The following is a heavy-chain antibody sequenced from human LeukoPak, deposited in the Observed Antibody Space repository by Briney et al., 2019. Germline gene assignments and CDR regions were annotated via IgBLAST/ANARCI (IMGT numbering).Heavy chain of an antibody. CDR2: INADSGAT. CDR3: AREFNYDFWSGYSRYAFDF. Sequence: GASVKFSCKASGYTFTGYFLHWVRQAPGQGLEWMGWINADSGATNYAQKFQGRVTMTRDTSINTSYMELSGLTSDDTAVYYCAREFNYDFWSGYSRYAFDFWGQGTMVIVSS. J-gene: IGHJ3*01. CDR1: GYTFTGYF. D-gene: IGHD3-3*01. V-gene: IGHV1-2*02.